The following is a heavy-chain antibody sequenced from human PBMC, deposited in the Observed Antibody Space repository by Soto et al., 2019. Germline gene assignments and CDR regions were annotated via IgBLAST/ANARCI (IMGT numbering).Heavy chain of an antibody. CDR2: IFSGDNT. CDR3: ATDLTLPVRPSFDT. V-gene: IGHV3-53*01. J-gene: IGHJ5*02. D-gene: IGHD2-21*02. Sequence: EVQLVESGGGLIQPGGSLRLSCAASGFTVSGNYITWVRQAPGTGLEWVSVIFSGDNTYYSDSVKGRFTISRDNSKNTIYLQMNRLRGDDTAVYFCATDLTLPVRPSFDTWGQGTLLTVSS. CDR1: GFTVSGNY.